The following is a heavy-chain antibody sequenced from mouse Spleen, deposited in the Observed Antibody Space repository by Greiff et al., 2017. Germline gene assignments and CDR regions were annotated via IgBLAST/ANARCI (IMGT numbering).Heavy chain of an antibody. CDR1: GYAFSSYW. J-gene: IGHJ4*01. D-gene: IGHD1-1*01. Sequence: LKQSGASVKISCKASGYAFSSYWMNWVKQRPGKGLEWIGQIYPGDGDTNYNGKFKGKATLTADKSSSTAYMQLSSLTSEDSAVYFCARYYYGSSYYYAMDYWGQGTSVTVSS. V-gene: IGHV1-80*01. CDR3: ARYYYGSSYYYAMDY. CDR2: IYPGDGDT.